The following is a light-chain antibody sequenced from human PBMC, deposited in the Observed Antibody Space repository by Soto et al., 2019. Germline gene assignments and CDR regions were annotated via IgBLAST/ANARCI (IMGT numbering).Light chain of an antibody. CDR1: QDISNY. J-gene: IGKJ4*01. CDR2: DAS. Sequence: DIQMTQSPSSLSASVGDRVTITCQASQDISNYLNWYQQKPGKAPKLLIYDASNLATGVPSRFSGSGSGTDFLFTISSQQPDDIATYYYQQYDNLPLTFGGGTKVEIK. V-gene: IGKV1-33*01. CDR3: QQYDNLPLT.